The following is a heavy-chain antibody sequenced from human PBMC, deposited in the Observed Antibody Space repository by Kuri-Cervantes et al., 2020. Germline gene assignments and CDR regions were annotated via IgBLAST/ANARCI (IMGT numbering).Heavy chain of an antibody. D-gene: IGHD3-3*01. CDR1: GGSISSGGYS. J-gene: IGHJ5*02. CDR3: ASRGGPYYDFWSGYYGDNWFDP. V-gene: IGHV4-30-2*01. CDR2: IYHSGST. Sequence: SETLSLTCAVSGGSISSGGYSWSWIRQPPGKGLEWIGYIYHSGSTYYNPSLKSRVTISVDTSKNQFSLKLSSVTAADTAVYYCASRGGPYYDFWSGYYGDNWFDPWGQGTLVTVSS.